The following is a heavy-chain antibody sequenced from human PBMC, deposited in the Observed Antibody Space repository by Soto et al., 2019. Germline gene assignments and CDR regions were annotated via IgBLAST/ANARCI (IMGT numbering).Heavy chain of an antibody. Sequence: QVQLVQSGAEVTKPGSSVKVSCKASGGTFSSYAFSWVRQAPGQGLEWMGGIIPIFGTANYAQKFQGRVMVTADASTTAAYVELSRLRAEEAVVYYCGRGYSRGVCVSHYAMDLWGQGTTVTVSS. D-gene: IGHD6-19*01. CDR3: GRGYSRGVCVSHYAMDL. J-gene: IGHJ6*02. CDR1: GGTFSSYA. V-gene: IGHV1-69*01. CDR2: IIPIFGTA.